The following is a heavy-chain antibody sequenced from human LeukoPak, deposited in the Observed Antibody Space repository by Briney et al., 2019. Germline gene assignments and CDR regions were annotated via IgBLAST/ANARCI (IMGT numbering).Heavy chain of an antibody. D-gene: IGHD3-10*02. CDR1: GFTFNNYA. CDR2: ISGSGSST. V-gene: IGHV3-23*01. Sequence: GGSLRPSCAASGFTFNNYAMSWLRQTPGKGLEWVSAISGSGSSTYYAASVKGRFTISRDNAKNSLYLQMNSLRAEDTAVYYCAELGITMIGGVWGKGTTVTISS. CDR3: AELGITMIGGV. J-gene: IGHJ6*04.